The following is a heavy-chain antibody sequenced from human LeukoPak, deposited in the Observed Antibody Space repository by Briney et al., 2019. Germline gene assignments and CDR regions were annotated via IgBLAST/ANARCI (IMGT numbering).Heavy chain of an antibody. J-gene: IGHJ4*02. D-gene: IGHD4-17*01. CDR2: INGYGSTT. Sequence: GGSLRLSCAASGFTFETYWMHWVRQAPGKGLVWVSCINGYGSTTNYADSVRGRFTISRDNAKNTLYLQMNSLRAEDTAVYYCARDEPTVTTGPPVGSWGQGALVTVSS. CDR3: ARDEPTVTTGPPVGS. V-gene: IGHV3-74*01. CDR1: GFTFETYW.